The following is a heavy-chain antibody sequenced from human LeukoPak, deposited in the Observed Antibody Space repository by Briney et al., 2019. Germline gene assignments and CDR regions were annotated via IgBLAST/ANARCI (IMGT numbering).Heavy chain of an antibody. CDR1: GGSISSYY. J-gene: IGHJ4*02. CDR3: ARQRIGYCSSTSCYDRGPFDY. Sequence: SETLSLTCTVSGGSISSYYWSWLRQPPGKGLEWIGYIYYSGSTNYNPSLKSRVTISVDTSKNQFSLKLSSVTAADTAVYYCARQRIGYCSSTSCYDRGPFDYWGQGTLVTVSS. CDR2: IYYSGST. D-gene: IGHD2-2*01. V-gene: IGHV4-59*08.